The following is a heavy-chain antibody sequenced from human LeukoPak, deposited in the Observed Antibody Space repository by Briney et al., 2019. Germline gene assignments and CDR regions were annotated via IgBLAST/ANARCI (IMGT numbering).Heavy chain of an antibody. D-gene: IGHD3-10*01. Sequence: GGSLRLSCTASDFTFSTYWVHWVRQAPGKGLIWVARIPPEASRTTYADSVKGRFTISRDNAKNTVYLQMNSLRVDDTAIYFCAGEFSGAREVWGQGTMVTVSS. CDR3: AGEFSGAREV. CDR2: IPPEASRT. J-gene: IGHJ3*01. CDR1: DFTFSTYW. V-gene: IGHV3-74*01.